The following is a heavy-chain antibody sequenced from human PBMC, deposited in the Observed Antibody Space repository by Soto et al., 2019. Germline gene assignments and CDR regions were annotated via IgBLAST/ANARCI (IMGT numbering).Heavy chain of an antibody. Sequence: PSETRALTCAVAGCSRIAYYLNWRRQPPGKGLQWIGYTYYSGSTTYNPSLKSRVTISVDSSKNQFSLKLDSVTPEDTAVYYCVKDQVVEGQYYGPSELFFWGLGTLVTVSS. D-gene: IGHD3-10*01. V-gene: IGHV4-59*01. CDR3: VKDQVVEGQYYGPSELFF. CDR2: TYYSGST. CDR1: GCSRIAYY. J-gene: IGHJ4*02.